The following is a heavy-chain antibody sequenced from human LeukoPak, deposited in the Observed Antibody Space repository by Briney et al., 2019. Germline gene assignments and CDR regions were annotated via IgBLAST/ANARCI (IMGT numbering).Heavy chain of an antibody. D-gene: IGHD1-7*01. J-gene: IGHJ4*02. V-gene: IGHV3-33*06. CDR1: GFTFSSYG. CDR2: IWYDGSNK. Sequence: GGSLRLSCAASGFTFSSYGMHWVRQAPGKGLEWVAVIWYDGSNKYYADSVKGRFTISRDNSKNTLYLQMNSLRAEDTAVYYCAKGGITGTTRGLPPVDYWGQGTLVTVSS. CDR3: AKGGITGTTRGLPPVDY.